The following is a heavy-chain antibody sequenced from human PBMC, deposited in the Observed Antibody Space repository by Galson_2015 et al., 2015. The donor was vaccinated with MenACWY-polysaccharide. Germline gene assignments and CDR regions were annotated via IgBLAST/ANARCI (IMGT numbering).Heavy chain of an antibody. J-gene: IGHJ4*02. CDR3: AADPEYSSSSLRDRFDY. V-gene: IGHV1-58*01. CDR1: GFTFTSSA. Sequence: SVKVSCKASGFTFTSSAVQWVRQARGQRLEWIGWIVAGSGNTNYAQNFQERVTITSDMSTSTAYMELSSLRSEDTAVYYCAADPEYSSSSLRDRFDYWGQGTLVTVSS. CDR2: IVAGSGNT. D-gene: IGHD6-6*01.